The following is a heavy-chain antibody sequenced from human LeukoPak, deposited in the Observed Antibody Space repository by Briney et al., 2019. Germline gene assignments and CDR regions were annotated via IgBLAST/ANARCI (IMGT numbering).Heavy chain of an antibody. CDR3: ARVLAYCGGDCYSRWFDP. Sequence: NPSETLSLTCTVSGGSISSGDYYWSWIRQPPGKGLEWIGYIYYSGSTYYNPSLESRITISVDTSKNQFSLKLSSVTAADTAVYYCARVLAYCGGDCYSRWFDPWGQGTLVTVSS. J-gene: IGHJ5*02. D-gene: IGHD2-21*02. CDR1: GGSISSGDYY. V-gene: IGHV4-30-4*01. CDR2: IYYSGST.